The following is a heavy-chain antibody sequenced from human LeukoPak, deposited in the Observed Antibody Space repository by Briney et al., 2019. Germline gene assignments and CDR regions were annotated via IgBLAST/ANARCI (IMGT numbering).Heavy chain of an antibody. CDR1: GVIFSIYG. Sequence: GGSLRLSCAASGVIFSIYGMHWVRQAPGKGLEWVAFIWYEGRNKDYADSVKGRFTISRDNSKNTLYLQKNSLRVEDTALYYCAKGLSYSADYWGQGTLVTVSS. V-gene: IGHV3-30*02. J-gene: IGHJ4*02. D-gene: IGHD1-26*01. CDR2: IWYEGRNK. CDR3: AKGLSYSADY.